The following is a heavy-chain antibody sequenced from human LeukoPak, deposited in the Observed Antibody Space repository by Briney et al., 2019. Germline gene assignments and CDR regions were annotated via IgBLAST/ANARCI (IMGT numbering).Heavy chain of an antibody. V-gene: IGHV3-73*01. Sequence: GGSLKLSCAASGFTLSGSAMHWVRQASGKGLEWVGRIRSKANSYATAYAASVKGRFTISRDDSKSTAYLQMNSLKTEDTAVYYCTPTEGGYWGQGTLVTVSS. CDR1: GFTLSGSA. CDR3: TPTEGGY. CDR2: IRSKANSYAT. J-gene: IGHJ4*02.